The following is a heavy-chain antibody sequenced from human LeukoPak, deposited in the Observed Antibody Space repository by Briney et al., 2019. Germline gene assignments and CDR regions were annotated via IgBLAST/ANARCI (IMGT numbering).Heavy chain of an antibody. J-gene: IGHJ4*02. CDR1: GFTVSSNY. CDR3: ARDQFRDYFRGADY. V-gene: IGHV3-53*01. D-gene: IGHD3-16*01. CDR2: IRGDGATM. Sequence: GGALRLSCAASGFTVSSNYMSWVHQAPGKALEWVSAIRGDGATMFYADSVKGRITVSRDNSKNTLYLQFNSLRVDDTAVYYRARDQFRDYFRGADYWGQGTLVTVSS.